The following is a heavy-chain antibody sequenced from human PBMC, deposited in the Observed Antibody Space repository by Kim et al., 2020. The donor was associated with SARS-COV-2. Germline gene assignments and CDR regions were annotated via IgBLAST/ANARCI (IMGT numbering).Heavy chain of an antibody. CDR3: ARDQIVEVPAAISKDYYGMDV. CDR2: IIPIFGTA. J-gene: IGHJ6*02. D-gene: IGHD2-2*01. CDR1: GCTFSSYA. Sequence: SVKVSCKASGCTFSSYAISWVRQAPGQGLEWMGGIIPIFGTANYAQKFQGRVTITADESTSTAYMELRSLRSEDTAVYYCARDQIVEVPAAISKDYYGMDVWGQGTTVTVSS. V-gene: IGHV1-69*13.